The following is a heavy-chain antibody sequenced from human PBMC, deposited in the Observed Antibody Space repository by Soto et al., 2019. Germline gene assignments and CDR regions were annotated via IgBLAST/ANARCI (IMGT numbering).Heavy chain of an antibody. CDR3: ARDGITGSTAWFDP. D-gene: IGHD1-7*01. Sequence: QVQMVQSAGELKKPGAAVKVSCRTSGYTFNSFGVSWLRQAPGQWLEWMAWISGYTNKTNYAEKVQGRLTLTTDTCTSTAYMGLRSLRLDDTAVYYCARDGITGSTAWFDPWGQGTLVSVSS. V-gene: IGHV1-18*01. J-gene: IGHJ5*02. CDR1: GYTFNSFG. CDR2: ISGYTNKT.